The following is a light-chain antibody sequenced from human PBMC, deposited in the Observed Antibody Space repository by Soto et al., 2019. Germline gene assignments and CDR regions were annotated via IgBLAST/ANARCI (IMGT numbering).Light chain of an antibody. Sequence: QSVLTQPRSVSGSPGQSVTISCTGTSSDVGDYNYVSWYQQHPGKAPKLMIYDVSKRPSGVPDRFSGSKSGNTASLTISGLQAEDEADYYCCSYAGDYTYVFGTGTK. CDR3: CSYAGDYTYV. CDR1: SSDVGDYNY. V-gene: IGLV2-11*01. J-gene: IGLJ1*01. CDR2: DVS.